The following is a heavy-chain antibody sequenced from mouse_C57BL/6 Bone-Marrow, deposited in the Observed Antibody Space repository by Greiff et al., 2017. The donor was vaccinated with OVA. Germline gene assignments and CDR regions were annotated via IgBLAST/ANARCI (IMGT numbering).Heavy chain of an antibody. J-gene: IGHJ4*01. D-gene: IGHD1-1*01. CDR1: GYTFTSYD. Sequence: VQLVESGPELVKPGASVKLSCKASGYTFTSYDINWVKQRPGQGLEWIGWIYPRDGSTKYNEKFKGKATLTVDTSSSTAYMELHSLTSEDSAVYFCARRLITTVPYAMDYWGQGTSVTVSS. CDR2: IYPRDGST. V-gene: IGHV1-85*01. CDR3: ARRLITTVPYAMDY.